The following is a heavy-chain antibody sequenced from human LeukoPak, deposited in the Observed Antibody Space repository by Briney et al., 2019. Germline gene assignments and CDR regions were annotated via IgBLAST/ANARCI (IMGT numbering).Heavy chain of an antibody. Sequence: SETLSLTCAVFGGSFSGHYWSWIRQPPGKGLEWIGEINHSGTTNYNASLKSRVTISVDTSKNQFSLKLSSVTAADTAVYYCARGGGSSWYNAWGQGTLVTVSS. CDR3: ARGGGSSWYNA. V-gene: IGHV4-34*01. J-gene: IGHJ5*02. D-gene: IGHD6-13*01. CDR2: INHSGTT. CDR1: GGSFSGHY.